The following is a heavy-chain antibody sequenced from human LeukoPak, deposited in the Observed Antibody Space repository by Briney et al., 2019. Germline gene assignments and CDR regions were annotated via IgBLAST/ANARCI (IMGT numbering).Heavy chain of an antibody. J-gene: IGHJ2*01. CDR3: ARASRGYCGGDCHYWYFDL. CDR2: ISSSSDYI. V-gene: IGHV3-21*01. Sequence: PGRSLRLSCAASGFTFSSYAMHWVRQAPGKGLEWVSSISSSSDYIFYADSVKGRFTISRDNAKNSLYLQMNSLRAEDTAVYYCARASRGYCGGDCHYWYFDLWGRGTLVTVSS. CDR1: GFTFSSYA. D-gene: IGHD2-21*02.